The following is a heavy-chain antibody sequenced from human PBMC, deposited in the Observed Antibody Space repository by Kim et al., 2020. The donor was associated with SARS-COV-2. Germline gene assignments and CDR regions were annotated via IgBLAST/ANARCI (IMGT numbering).Heavy chain of an antibody. CDR2: ISYDGSNK. Sequence: GSLRLSCAASGFTFSSYGMHWVRQAPGKGLEWVAVISYDGSNKYYADSVKGRFTISRDNSKNTLYLQMNSLRAEDTAVYYCAKVGAIHLGELSRNYYYY. J-gene: IGHJ6*01. CDR3: AKVGAIHLGELSRNYYYY. CDR1: GFTFSSYG. V-gene: IGHV3-30*18. D-gene: IGHD3-16*02.